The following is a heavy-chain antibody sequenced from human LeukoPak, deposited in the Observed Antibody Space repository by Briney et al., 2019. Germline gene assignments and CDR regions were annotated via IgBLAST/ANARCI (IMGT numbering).Heavy chain of an antibody. CDR3: ARGRRCSSTSCYLGYYYYYMDV. Sequence: SVKVSCKASGGTFSSYAISWVRQAPGQGLEWMGGIIPIFGTANYAQKFQGRVTITTDESTSTAYMELSSLRSEDTAVYYCARGRRCSSTSCYLGYYYYYMDVWGEGTTVTVSS. CDR1: GGTFSSYA. J-gene: IGHJ6*03. CDR2: IIPIFGTA. V-gene: IGHV1-69*05. D-gene: IGHD2-2*01.